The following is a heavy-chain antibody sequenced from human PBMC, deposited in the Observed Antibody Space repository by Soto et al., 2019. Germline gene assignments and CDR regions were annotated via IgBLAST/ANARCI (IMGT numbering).Heavy chain of an antibody. CDR1: GSTFTSSA. V-gene: IGHV1-58*01. CDR2: IVVDSGNT. J-gene: IGHJ6*02. Sequence: QMQLVQSGPEVKKPGTSVKVSCKASGSTFTSSAVQWVRQARGQRLEWIGWIVVDSGNTNYAQKFQERVTITRDMSTSTAYMELSSLRSEDTAVYYCAAASHDQIYYYYGMDVWGQGTTVTVSS. CDR3: AAASHDQIYYYYGMDV.